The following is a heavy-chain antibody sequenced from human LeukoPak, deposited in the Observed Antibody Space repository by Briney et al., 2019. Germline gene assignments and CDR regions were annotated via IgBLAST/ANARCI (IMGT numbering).Heavy chain of an antibody. CDR2: ISSSSSYI. V-gene: IGHV3-21*01. Sequence: PGGSLRLSCAASGFTFSSYSMNWVRQAPGKGLEWVSSISSSSSYIYYADSVKGRFTISRDNAKNSLYLQMNSLRAEDTAVYYCARDNLGSKYSSTGVYWGQGTLVTVSS. CDR3: ARDNLGSKYSSTGVY. CDR1: GFTFSSYS. J-gene: IGHJ4*02. D-gene: IGHD6-13*01.